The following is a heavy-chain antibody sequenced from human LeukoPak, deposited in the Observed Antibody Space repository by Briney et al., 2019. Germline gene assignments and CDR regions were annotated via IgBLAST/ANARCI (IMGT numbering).Heavy chain of an antibody. CDR2: INPNSGGT. CDR3: ARGLRSSSCV. V-gene: IGHV1-2*02. Sequence: GASVKVSCKASGYTFTGYYIHWVRQAPGQGLEWMGWINPNSGGTNYTQKFQGRITMTRDTSISTAYMELSRLRSDDTAVYCCARGLRSSSCVWSQGTLVTVSS. D-gene: IGHD6-6*01. CDR1: GYTFTGYY. J-gene: IGHJ4*02.